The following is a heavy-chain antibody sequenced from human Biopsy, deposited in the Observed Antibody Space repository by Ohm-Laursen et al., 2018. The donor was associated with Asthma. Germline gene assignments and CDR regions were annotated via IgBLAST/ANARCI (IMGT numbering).Heavy chain of an antibody. J-gene: IGHJ5*02. CDR1: GYIFTDYH. V-gene: IGHV1-2*06. CDR3: ARVQRSPGDRWFDP. CDR2: ITPTSGGT. D-gene: IGHD7-27*01. Sequence: ASVKVSCKASGYIFTDYHLHWVRQAPGQGLEWMGRITPTSGGTIYAQKFQGRVTMTRDTSISAAYMELSRLTSDDTAVYYCARVQRSPGDRWFDPWGQGTLVTVSS.